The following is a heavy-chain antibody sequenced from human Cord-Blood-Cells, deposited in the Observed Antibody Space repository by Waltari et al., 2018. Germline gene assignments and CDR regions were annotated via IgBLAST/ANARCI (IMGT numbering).Heavy chain of an antibody. CDR2: IYSGGST. Sequence: EVQLVESGGGLVQPGGSLRLSCAASGFTASSTYMSWVRQAPGKGLEWVSVIYSGGSTYYADSVKGRFTISRDNSKNTLYLQMNSLRAEDTAVYYCARSVTGTTDIWGQGTMVTVSS. V-gene: IGHV3-66*01. CDR1: GFTASSTY. D-gene: IGHD1-7*01. CDR3: ARSVTGTTDI. J-gene: IGHJ3*02.